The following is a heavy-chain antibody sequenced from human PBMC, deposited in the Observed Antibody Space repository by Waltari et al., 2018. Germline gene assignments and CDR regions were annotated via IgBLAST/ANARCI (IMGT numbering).Heavy chain of an antibody. CDR3: AKDRSGDFPDAFDI. D-gene: IGHD3-3*01. CDR2: ISWNSGSI. J-gene: IGHJ3*02. Sequence: EVQLVDSGGGLVQPGSSLRLSCAASGFPFDDYAMHWVRQAPGKGLEWVSGISWNSGSIGYADSVKGRFTISRDNAKNSLYLQMNSLRAEDTALYYCAKDRSGDFPDAFDIWGQGTMVTVSS. CDR1: GFPFDDYA. V-gene: IGHV3-9*01.